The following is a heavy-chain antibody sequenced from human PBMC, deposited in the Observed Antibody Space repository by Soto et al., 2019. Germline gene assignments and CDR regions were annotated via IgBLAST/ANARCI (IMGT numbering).Heavy chain of an antibody. Sequence: SETLSLTCTVSGGSIGGVGCYWSWIRQHPGKGLEWIGYIYYSGSTYYNPSLKSRVTISVDTSKNQFSLKLSSVTAADTAVYYCARDTLGYCSGGSCPTPLDVWGNGTTVTVSS. CDR1: GGSIGGVGCY. D-gene: IGHD2-15*01. V-gene: IGHV4-31*03. J-gene: IGHJ6*04. CDR2: IYYSGST. CDR3: ARDTLGYCSGGSCPTPLDV.